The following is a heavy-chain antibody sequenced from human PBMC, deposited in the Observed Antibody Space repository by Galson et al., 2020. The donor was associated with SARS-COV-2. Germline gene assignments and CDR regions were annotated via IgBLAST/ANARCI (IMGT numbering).Heavy chain of an antibody. CDR1: GGSVSGGSQY. CDR2: IYISGST. J-gene: IGHJ6*02. Sequence: SETLSLTCTVSGGSVSGGSQYWSWIRQPAGKGLEWIGRIYISGSTNYHPSLKSRVTISLDTSKNQFSLKVTSVTAADTAVYYCARISSWDYYYDGMDVWGQGTTVTVSS. CDR3: ARISSWDYYYDGMDV. D-gene: IGHD2-2*01. V-gene: IGHV4-61*02.